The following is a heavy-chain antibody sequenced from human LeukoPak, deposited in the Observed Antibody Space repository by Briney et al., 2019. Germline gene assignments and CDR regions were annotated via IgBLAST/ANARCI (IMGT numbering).Heavy chain of an antibody. CDR3: AKDLSGPPRSTSNIGGY. CDR1: GFTFSSYA. CDR2: ISGSGGST. Sequence: GGSLRLSCAASGFTFSSYAMSWVRQGPGKGLEWVSAISGSGGSTYYADSVKGRFAISRDNSKNPLYVQMNSLRAEDTAVYYCAKDLSGPPRSTSNIGGYWGQGTLVTVSS. J-gene: IGHJ4*02. V-gene: IGHV3-23*01. D-gene: IGHD2-2*01.